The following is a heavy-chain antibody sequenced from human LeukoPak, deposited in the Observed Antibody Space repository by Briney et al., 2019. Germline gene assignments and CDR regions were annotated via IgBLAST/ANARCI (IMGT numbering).Heavy chain of an antibody. Sequence: SETLSLTCAVYGGSFSGYYWSWIRQPPGKGLEWIGEINHSGSTNYNPSLESRVTISVDTSKNQFSLKLSSVTAADTAVYYCARGPPPRRIAVAGHGTRGYFDYWGQGTLVTVSS. CDR3: ARGPPPRRIAVAGHGTRGYFDY. CDR2: INHSGST. V-gene: IGHV4-34*01. D-gene: IGHD6-19*01. J-gene: IGHJ4*02. CDR1: GGSFSGYY.